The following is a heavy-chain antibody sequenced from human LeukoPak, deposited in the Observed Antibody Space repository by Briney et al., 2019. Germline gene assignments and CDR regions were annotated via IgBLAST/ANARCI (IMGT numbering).Heavy chain of an antibody. J-gene: IGHJ4*02. CDR2: IDRSGTTR. Sequence: GSLRLSCAAPGLTFSSFEMNWVRQAPGKGLEWISFIDRSGTTRYYADAVKGRFTISRDNAKNSLHLQMNSLRVEDTAVYYCAKKGSYFDNWGQGTLVTVSS. CDR3: AKKGSYFDN. CDR1: GLTFSSFE. V-gene: IGHV3-48*03. D-gene: IGHD3-10*01.